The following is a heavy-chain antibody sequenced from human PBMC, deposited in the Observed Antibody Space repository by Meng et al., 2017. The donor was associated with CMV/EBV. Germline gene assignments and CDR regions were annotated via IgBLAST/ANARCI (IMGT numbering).Heavy chain of an antibody. Sequence: SETLSLTCTVSGYSISSGYYWGWIRQPPGKGLEWIGCIYHSGSSYYNPSLKSRVTISVDKSKNQFPLKLSSVTAADTAVYYCAREMGQEVYDWGVFYYYGMDVWGQGTTVTVSS. V-gene: IGHV4-38-2*02. D-gene: IGHD3-9*01. CDR2: IYHSGSS. CDR3: AREMGQEVYDWGVFYYYGMDV. J-gene: IGHJ6*02. CDR1: GYSISSGYY.